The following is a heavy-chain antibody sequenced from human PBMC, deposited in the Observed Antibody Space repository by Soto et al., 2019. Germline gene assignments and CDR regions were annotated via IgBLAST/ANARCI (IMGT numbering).Heavy chain of an antibody. CDR3: ASGVRATYYYDSSGYYFVY. V-gene: IGHV4-61*08. Sequence: SETLSLTCTVSGGSISSGDYYWSWIRQPPGKGLEWIGYIYYSGSTNYNPSLKSRVTISVDTSKNRFSLKLSSVTAADTAVYYCASGVRATYYYDSSGYYFVYWGQGTLVTVSS. D-gene: IGHD3-22*01. CDR1: GGSISSGDYY. J-gene: IGHJ4*02. CDR2: IYYSGST.